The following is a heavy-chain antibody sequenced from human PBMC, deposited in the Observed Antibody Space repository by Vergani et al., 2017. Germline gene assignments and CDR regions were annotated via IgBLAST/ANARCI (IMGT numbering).Heavy chain of an antibody. CDR2: ISAYNGNT. CDR3: ARDPTYYDILAYYGMDV. Sequence: QVQLVQSGAEVKKPGASVKVSCKASGYTFTSYGISWVRQAPGQGLEWMGWISAYNGNTNYAQKLQGRVTMTTDTSTSTAYMELSSLRSEDTAVYYCARDPTYYDILAYYGMDVWGQGTTVTVSS. D-gene: IGHD3-9*01. V-gene: IGHV1-18*04. J-gene: IGHJ6*02. CDR1: GYTFTSYG.